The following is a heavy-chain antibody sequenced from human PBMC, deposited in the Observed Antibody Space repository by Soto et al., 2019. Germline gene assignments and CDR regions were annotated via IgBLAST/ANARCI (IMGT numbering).Heavy chain of an antibody. D-gene: IGHD1-26*01. V-gene: IGHV1-2*02. CDR1: EYTFTAYY. CDR2: LNPNSGGT. J-gene: IGHJ4*02. Sequence: EASVKVSCKVSEYTFTAYYIHWVRQAPGQGLEWMGWLNPNSGGTDFAQKFQGRVSMTRDTSITTAYMQLHSLTSNDTAIYYCAREKIVGANPFDYWGLGALVTVSS. CDR3: AREKIVGANPFDY.